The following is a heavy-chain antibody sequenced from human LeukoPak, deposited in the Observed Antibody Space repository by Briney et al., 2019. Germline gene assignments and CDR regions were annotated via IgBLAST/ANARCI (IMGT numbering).Heavy chain of an antibody. CDR2: ISGSGGST. D-gene: IGHD3-22*01. Sequence: PGGSLRLSCAASGFTFSSYAMRWVRQAPGKGLEGVSAISGSGGSTYYADSVKGRFTISRDNSKNTLYLQMNSLRAEDTAVYYCAKGYYYDSSGYEDYWGQGTLVTVSS. CDR3: AKGYYYDSSGYEDY. J-gene: IGHJ4*02. CDR1: GFTFSSYA. V-gene: IGHV3-23*01.